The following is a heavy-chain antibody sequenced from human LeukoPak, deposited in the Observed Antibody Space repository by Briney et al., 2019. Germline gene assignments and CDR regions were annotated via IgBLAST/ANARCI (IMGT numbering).Heavy chain of an antibody. CDR1: GFTFSIYG. CDR2: ILWDGSNK. CDR3: AKGEGDYYGSGSYYRVRGFYYYGMDV. V-gene: IGHV3-30*18. J-gene: IGHJ6*02. Sequence: GGSLRLPCAASGFTFSIYGMHWVRQARGKGLECGAVILWDGSNKYYADTEKGRFTISRDNSKNTLSLQMNTLRAEDTAVYYCAKGEGDYYGSGSYYRVRGFYYYGMDVWGQGTTVTVSS. D-gene: IGHD3-10*01.